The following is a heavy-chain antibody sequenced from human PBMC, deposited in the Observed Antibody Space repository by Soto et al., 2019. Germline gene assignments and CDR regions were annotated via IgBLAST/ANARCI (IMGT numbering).Heavy chain of an antibody. CDR3: AREQEVVPAAIPYYYYGMDV. Sequence: ASVKVSCKDSGYNFTSYAMHWVRQAPGQRLEWMGWINAGNGNTKYSQKFQGRVTITRDTSASTAYMELSSLRSEDTAVYYCAREQEVVPAAIPYYYYGMDVWGQGTTVTVSS. V-gene: IGHV1-3*01. J-gene: IGHJ6*02. CDR1: GYNFTSYA. D-gene: IGHD2-2*01. CDR2: INAGNGNT.